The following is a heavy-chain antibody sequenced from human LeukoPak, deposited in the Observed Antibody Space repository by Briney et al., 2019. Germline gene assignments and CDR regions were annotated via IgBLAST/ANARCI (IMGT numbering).Heavy chain of an antibody. Sequence: GESLKISCQGSGYSFNTHWIAWVRQMPGKGLEWMGIIYPGASDTRYSPSFQGQVTISADKSISTAYLQWSSLKASDTAMYYCARRVGSGWPIDYWGQGTLVTVSS. V-gene: IGHV5-51*01. CDR2: IYPGASDT. CDR3: ARRVGSGWPIDY. CDR1: GYSFNTHW. J-gene: IGHJ4*02. D-gene: IGHD6-19*01.